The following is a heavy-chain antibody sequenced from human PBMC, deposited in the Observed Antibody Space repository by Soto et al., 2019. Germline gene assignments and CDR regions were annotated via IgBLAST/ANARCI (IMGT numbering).Heavy chain of an antibody. CDR3: ARHSKVLNRPVLLWFGEQEDISPDAGIAY. D-gene: IGHD3-10*01. CDR1: GGSISSSSYY. V-gene: IGHV4-39*01. CDR2: IYYSGST. J-gene: IGHJ4*02. Sequence: PSETLSLTCTVSGGSISSSSYYWGWIRQPPGKGLEWIGSIYYSGSTYYNPSLKSRVTISVDTSKNQFSLKLSSVTAADTAVYYCARHSKVLNRPVLLWFGEQEDISPDAGIAYWGQGTLVTVSS.